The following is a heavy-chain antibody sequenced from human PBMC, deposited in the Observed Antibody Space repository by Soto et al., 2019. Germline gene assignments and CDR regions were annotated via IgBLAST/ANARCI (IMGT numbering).Heavy chain of an antibody. CDR3: ASAPPVDYVWGSYRYTFSGFDY. CDR1: GGSISSGDYY. Sequence: PSETLSLTCTVSGGSISSGDYYWSWIRQPPGKGLEWIGYIYYSGSTYYNPSLKSRVTISVDTSKNQFSLKLSSVTAADTAVYYCASAPPVDYVWGSYRYTFSGFDYWGQGTLVTVSS. CDR2: IYYSGST. J-gene: IGHJ4*02. D-gene: IGHD3-16*02. V-gene: IGHV4-30-4*01.